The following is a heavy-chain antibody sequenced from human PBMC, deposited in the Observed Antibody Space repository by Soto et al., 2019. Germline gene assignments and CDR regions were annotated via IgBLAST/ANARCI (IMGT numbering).Heavy chain of an antibody. CDR3: AKDGSSSWGIDY. CDR1: GFTFSSYG. V-gene: IGHV3-30*18. Sequence: PGGSLRLSCAAFGFTFSSYGMHWVRQAPGKGLEWVAVISYDGSNKYYADSVKGRFTISRDNSKNTLYLQMNSLRAEDTAVYYCAKDGSSSWGIDYWGQGTLVTVSS. CDR2: ISYDGSNK. D-gene: IGHD6-13*01. J-gene: IGHJ4*02.